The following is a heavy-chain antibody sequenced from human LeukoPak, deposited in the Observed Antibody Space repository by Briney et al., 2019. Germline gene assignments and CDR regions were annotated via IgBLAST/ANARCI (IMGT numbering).Heavy chain of an antibody. CDR3: ARSTYFYEAAFDI. Sequence: PSETLSLTCTVSGGSISSYYWSWIRQPPGKGLEWIGYIYYSGSTNYNPSLKSRVTISVDTSKNQFSLKLSSVTAADTAVYYCARSTYFYEAAFDIWGQGTMVTVSS. CDR1: GGSISSYY. D-gene: IGHD3-22*01. J-gene: IGHJ3*02. CDR2: IYYSGST. V-gene: IGHV4-59*01.